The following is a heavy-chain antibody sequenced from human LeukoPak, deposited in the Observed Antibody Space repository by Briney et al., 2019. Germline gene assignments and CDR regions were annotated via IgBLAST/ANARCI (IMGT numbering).Heavy chain of an antibody. Sequence: SETLSLTCTVSGGSISSGDYYWSWIRQPPGKGLEWIGYIYYSGSTYYNPSLKSRVTISVDTSKNQLSLKLSSVTAADTAVYYCARDGGRYCSSTSCPGPSHWFDPWGQGTLVTVSS. CDR3: ARDGGRYCSSTSCPGPSHWFDP. J-gene: IGHJ5*02. V-gene: IGHV4-30-4*08. CDR2: IYYSGST. D-gene: IGHD2-2*01. CDR1: GGSISSGDYY.